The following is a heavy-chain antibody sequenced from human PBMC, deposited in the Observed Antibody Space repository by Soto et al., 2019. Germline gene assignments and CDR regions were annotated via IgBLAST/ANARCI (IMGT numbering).Heavy chain of an antibody. V-gene: IGHV5-51*01. Sequence: GESLKISCKGSGYSFTSYWIGWVRQMPGKGLEWMGIIYPGDSDTRYSPSFQGQVTISADKSISTAYLQWSSLKASDTAMYYCARHIAAARDYYGMDVWGQGTTVTVSS. D-gene: IGHD6-13*01. CDR3: ARHIAAARDYYGMDV. J-gene: IGHJ6*02. CDR1: GYSFTSYW. CDR2: IYPGDSDT.